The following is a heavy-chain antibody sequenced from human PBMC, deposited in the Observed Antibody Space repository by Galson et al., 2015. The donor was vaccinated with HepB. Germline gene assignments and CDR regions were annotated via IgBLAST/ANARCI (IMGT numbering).Heavy chain of an antibody. D-gene: IGHD3-10*01. CDR1: GLTFSSHW. J-gene: IGHJ4*02. Sequence: SLRLSCATSGLTFSSHWVHWVRQVPGKGLVWVSSISNDGSITYYADSVKGRFTISRDNAKNTLYLQMNSLRAEDTAVYYCARLLGSSTNVDYWGQGTLVTVSS. V-gene: IGHV3-74*01. CDR3: ARLLGSSTNVDY. CDR2: ISNDGSIT.